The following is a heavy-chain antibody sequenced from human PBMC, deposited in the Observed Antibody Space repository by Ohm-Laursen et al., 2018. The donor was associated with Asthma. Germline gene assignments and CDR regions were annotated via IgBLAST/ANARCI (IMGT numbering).Heavy chain of an antibody. D-gene: IGHD3-10*01. V-gene: IGHV3-23*01. CDR3: AKDGLWFGELLPFDY. CDR2: ISGSGGST. Sequence: LSCAASGFTFSSYAMSWVRQAPGKGLEWVSAISGSGGSTYYADSVKGRFTISRDNSKNTLYLQMNSLRAEDTAVYYCAKDGLWFGELLPFDYWGQGTLVTVSS. J-gene: IGHJ4*02. CDR1: GFTFSSYA.